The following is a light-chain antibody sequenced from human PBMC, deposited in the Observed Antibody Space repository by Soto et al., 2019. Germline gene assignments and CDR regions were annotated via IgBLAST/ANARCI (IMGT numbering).Light chain of an antibody. J-gene: IGKJ2*01. CDR3: QQYNYRPPYT. Sequence: ETVMTQSPATLSMSPGERVTLSCRASQSVSTNVAWYQQKPGQAPRLLLYGASTRATGIPPRFSGSGYATEFTLTISSLQTEDFAVYYCQQYNYRPPYTFGQGTKLEMK. V-gene: IGKV3-15*01. CDR2: GAS. CDR1: QSVSTN.